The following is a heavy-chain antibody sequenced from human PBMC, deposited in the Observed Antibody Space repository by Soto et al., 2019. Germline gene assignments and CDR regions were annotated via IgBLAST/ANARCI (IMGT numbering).Heavy chain of an antibody. J-gene: IGHJ4*01. V-gene: IGHV1-18*01. D-gene: IGHD1-1*01. CDR1: GYTFNTFG. CDR3: ARGWGTYFGVNDF. Sequence: ASVKVSCKASGYTFNTFGITWVRQAPGQGLEWMGCVSGYSDKRDYSRKLQDRITLTADPSTTTSYMELRSLTSDDTAVYYCARGWGTYFGVNDFWG. CDR2: VSGYSDKR.